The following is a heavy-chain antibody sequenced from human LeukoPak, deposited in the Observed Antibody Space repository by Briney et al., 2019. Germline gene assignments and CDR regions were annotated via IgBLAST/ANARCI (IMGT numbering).Heavy chain of an antibody. J-gene: IGHJ4*02. D-gene: IGHD3-9*01. CDR1: GFTFSSYG. Sequence: GSLRLSCAASGFTFSSYGMHWVRQAPGKGLEWVAFIRYDGSNKYYADSVKGRFTISRDNSKNTLYLQMNSLRAEDTAVYYCAKDGFPFDILTGYYGQFDYWGQGTLVTVSS. CDR2: IRYDGSNK. V-gene: IGHV3-30*02. CDR3: AKDGFPFDILTGYYGQFDY.